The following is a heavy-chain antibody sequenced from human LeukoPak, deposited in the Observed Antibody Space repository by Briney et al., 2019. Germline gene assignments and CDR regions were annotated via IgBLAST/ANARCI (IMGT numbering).Heavy chain of an antibody. CDR2: ISGSGSSI. CDR3: ARDRGSGSYPFDY. Sequence: PGGSLRLSCAASGFTFTNAWMSWVRQAPGKGLEWVSYISGSGSSIYYADSVKGRFTISRDNAKNSLYLQMNSLRDEDTAVYYCARDRGSGSYPFDYWGQGTLVTVSS. CDR1: GFTFTNAW. V-gene: IGHV3-11*04. J-gene: IGHJ4*02. D-gene: IGHD3-10*01.